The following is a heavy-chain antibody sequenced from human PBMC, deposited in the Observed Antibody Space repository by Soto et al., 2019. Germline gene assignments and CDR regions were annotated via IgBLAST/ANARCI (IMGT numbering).Heavy chain of an antibody. J-gene: IGHJ5*02. CDR2: IYYSGST. CDR1: GGSISSGDYY. D-gene: IGHD3-22*01. Sequence: PSETLSLTCTVSGGSISSGDYYWSWIRQPPGKGLEWIGYIYYSGSTYYNPSLKSRVTISVDTSKNQFSLKLSSVTAADTAVYYCARAAYDSSGYTVWYWFDPWGQGTLVTVS. V-gene: IGHV4-30-4*01. CDR3: ARAAYDSSGYTVWYWFDP.